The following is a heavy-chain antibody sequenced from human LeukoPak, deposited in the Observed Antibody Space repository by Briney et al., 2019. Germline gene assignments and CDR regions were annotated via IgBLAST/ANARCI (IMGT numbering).Heavy chain of an antibody. J-gene: IGHJ3*02. D-gene: IGHD2-15*01. CDR2: ISWNSGSI. Sequence: GGSLRLSCAASGFTFDDYAMHWVRQAPGKGLEWVSGISWNSGSIGYADSVKGRFTISRDNAKNSLYLQMNSLRAEDTAVYYCARGGVVSVAFDIWGQGTMVTVPS. V-gene: IGHV3-9*01. CDR1: GFTFDDYA. CDR3: ARGGVVSVAFDI.